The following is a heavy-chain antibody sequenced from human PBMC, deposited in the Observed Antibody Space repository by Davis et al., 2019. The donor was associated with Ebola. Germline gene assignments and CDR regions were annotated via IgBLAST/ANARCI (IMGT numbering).Heavy chain of an antibody. J-gene: IGHJ3*02. D-gene: IGHD1-26*01. CDR3: AKDTSNIWFDI. CDR1: GFVFRNYV. CDR2: LGTSADT. V-gene: IGHV3-23*01. Sequence: GESLKISCAASGFVFRNYVMSWVRQAPGKGLEWVSTLGTSADTYYADSVKGRSTISRDNSKNTLYLQMNGLRVEDTAIYYCAKDTSNIWFDIWGQGTNVTVSS.